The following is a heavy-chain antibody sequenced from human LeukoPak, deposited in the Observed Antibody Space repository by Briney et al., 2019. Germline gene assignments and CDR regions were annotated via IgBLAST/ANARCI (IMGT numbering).Heavy chain of an antibody. CDR2: TSGSGGST. CDR3: AKDVDSSSWFHYFDY. D-gene: IGHD6-13*01. V-gene: IGHV3-23*01. Sequence: GGSLRLSCAASGFTFSNYAMSWVRQAPGKGLEWVSGTSGSGGSTYYADSVKGRFTISRDNSKNTLYLQMNSLRAEDTAVYYCAKDVDSSSWFHYFDYWGQGTLVTVSS. J-gene: IGHJ4*02. CDR1: GFTFSNYA.